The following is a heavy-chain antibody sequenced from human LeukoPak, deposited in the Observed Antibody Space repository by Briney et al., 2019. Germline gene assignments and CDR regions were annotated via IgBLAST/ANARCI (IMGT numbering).Heavy chain of an antibody. J-gene: IGHJ1*01. V-gene: IGHV3-23*01. D-gene: IGHD3-22*01. CDR2: ISKSSDAT. CDR1: GFTFINYA. Sequence: GGSLRLSCAASGFTFINYAMSWVRQAPGKGLEWVSLISKSSDATYYAPSVKGRFTISRDNSKNTLYLQMNSLRAEDTAVYYCAKDLDSSGSWPAEYFQHWGQGTLVTVSS. CDR3: AKDLDSSGSWPAEYFQH.